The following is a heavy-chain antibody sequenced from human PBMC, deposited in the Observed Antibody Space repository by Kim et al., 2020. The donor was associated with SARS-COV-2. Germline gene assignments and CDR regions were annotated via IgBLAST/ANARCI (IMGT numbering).Heavy chain of an antibody. D-gene: IGHD2-8*01. CDR2: IYYSGST. CDR3: ARHRVPRTNGVSQPRYGMDV. V-gene: IGHV4-39*01. J-gene: IGHJ6*02. CDR1: GGSISSSSYY. Sequence: SETLSLTCTVSGGSISSSSYYWGWIRQPPGKGLEWIGSIYYSGSTYYNPSLKSRVTISVDTSKNQFSLKLSSVTDADTAVYYCARHRVPRTNGVSQPRYGMDVWGQGTMVTVSS.